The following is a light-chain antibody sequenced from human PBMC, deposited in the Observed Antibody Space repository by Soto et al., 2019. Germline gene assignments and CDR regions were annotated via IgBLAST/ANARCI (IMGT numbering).Light chain of an antibody. CDR2: DVN. Sequence: QSVLTQPRSVSGSPGQSLTISCTGTRSDVGGYNYVSWYQRHPGKAPKLILYDVNKRPSGVPDRFSGSKSGDTASLTISGLQAEDEAHYYCSSFTSKSTLIFGGGTKLTVL. CDR3: SSFTSKSTLI. J-gene: IGLJ2*01. V-gene: IGLV2-11*01. CDR1: RSDVGGYNY.